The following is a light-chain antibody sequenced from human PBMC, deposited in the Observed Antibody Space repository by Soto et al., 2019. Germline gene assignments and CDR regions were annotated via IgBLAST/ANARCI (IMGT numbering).Light chain of an antibody. V-gene: IGKV1-9*01. CDR1: QGITNS. Sequence: DIQLTQSPSFLSASVGDRVTITCRASQGITNSLAWYQQKPGKTPNLLIYAASTLQGGVPSRFSGSGSGTDFTLPISSLQPEDFATYFCQQLTSNPLTFGGGTKVEIK. CDR3: QQLTSNPLT. CDR2: AAS. J-gene: IGKJ4*01.